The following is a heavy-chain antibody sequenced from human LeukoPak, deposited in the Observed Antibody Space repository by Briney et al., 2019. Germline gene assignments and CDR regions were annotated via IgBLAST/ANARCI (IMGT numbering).Heavy chain of an antibody. CDR1: GYYISGGYY. CDR3: ARTGAAAGTSS. CDR2: IYHSGST. V-gene: IGHV4-38-2*01. J-gene: IGHJ5*02. Sequence: SETLALKCSVSGYYISGGYYWGWIRQPPRKGLEWIGSIYHSGSTYYNPSLKSRVTISVDTSKNQFSLKLSSVTAADTAIYYCARTGAAAGTSSWGQGTLVTASS. D-gene: IGHD6-13*01.